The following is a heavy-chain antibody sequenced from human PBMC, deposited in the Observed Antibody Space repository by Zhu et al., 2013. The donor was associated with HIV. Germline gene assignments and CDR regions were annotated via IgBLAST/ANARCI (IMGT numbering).Heavy chain of an antibody. CDR1: GGTFSSYA. Sequence: QVQLVQSGAEVKKPGSSVKVSCKASGGTFSSYAISWVRQAPGQGLEWMGWISAYNGNTNYAQKLQGRVTMTTDTSTSTAYMELRSLRSDDTAVYYCARIHYYDSSGFESPDAFDIWGQGTMVTVSS. D-gene: IGHD3-22*01. CDR2: ISAYNGNT. V-gene: IGHV1-18*01. J-gene: IGHJ3*02. CDR3: ARIHYYDSSGFESPDAFDI.